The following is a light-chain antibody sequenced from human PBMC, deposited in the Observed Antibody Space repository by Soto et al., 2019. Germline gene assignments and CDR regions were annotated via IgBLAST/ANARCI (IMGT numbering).Light chain of an antibody. CDR2: GAS. CDR3: QQYGSSPPT. Sequence: ESVLTQSPGTLSFSPGERATLSCRASQSVSSDSLAWYQQKPGQAPRLLIYGASSRATGIPDRFSGSGSGTDFTLTVSRLEPEDFAVFYCQQYGSSPPTFGQGTKVDI. J-gene: IGKJ2*01. CDR1: QSVSSDS. V-gene: IGKV3-20*01.